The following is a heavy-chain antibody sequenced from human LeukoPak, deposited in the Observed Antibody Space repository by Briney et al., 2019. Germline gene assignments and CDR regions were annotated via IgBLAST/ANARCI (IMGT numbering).Heavy chain of an antibody. CDR1: GGTFSSYA. Sequence: VKVSCKASGGTFSSYAISWVRQAPGQGLEWMGGIIPIFGTANYAQKFQGRVTITADKSTSTAYMELSSLRSEDTAVYYCAINGDYERELYHYYMDVWGKGTTVTVSS. J-gene: IGHJ6*03. CDR3: AINGDYERELYHYYMDV. V-gene: IGHV1-69*13. D-gene: IGHD4-17*01. CDR2: IIPIFGTA.